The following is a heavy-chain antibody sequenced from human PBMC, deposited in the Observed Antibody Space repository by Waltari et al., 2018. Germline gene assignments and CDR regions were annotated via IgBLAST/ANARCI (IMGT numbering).Heavy chain of an antibody. CDR3: ATDPGYCSGGSCYPYYFDY. CDR2: VDPEDGET. CDR1: GYTFTDYY. D-gene: IGHD2-15*01. V-gene: IGHV1-69-2*01. Sequence: EVQLVQSGAEVKKPGATVKISCKVSGYTFTDYYMHWVQQAPGKGLEWMGLVDPEDGETIYAEKFQGRVTITADTSTDTAYMELSSLRSEDTAVYYCATDPGYCSGGSCYPYYFDYWGQGTLVTVSS. J-gene: IGHJ4*02.